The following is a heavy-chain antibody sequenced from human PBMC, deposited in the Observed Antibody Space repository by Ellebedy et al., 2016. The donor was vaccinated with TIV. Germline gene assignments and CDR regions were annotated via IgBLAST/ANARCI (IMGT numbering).Heavy chain of an antibody. CDR1: GYTFTSYY. D-gene: IGHD1-14*01. V-gene: IGHV1-46*01. CDR2: INPSGGST. Sequence: AASVKVSCKASGYTFTSYYMHWVRQAPGQGLEWMGIINPSGGSTNYAQKFQGRVTITADESTSTAYMELSSLRSEDTAVYYCARGDHSIDYWGQGTLVTVSS. CDR3: ARGDHSIDY. J-gene: IGHJ4*02.